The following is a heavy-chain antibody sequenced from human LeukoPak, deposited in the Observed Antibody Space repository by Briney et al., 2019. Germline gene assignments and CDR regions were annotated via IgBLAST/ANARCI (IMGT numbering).Heavy chain of an antibody. D-gene: IGHD3-10*01. CDR1: GFTFSTYS. CDR2: IKQDGSEK. Sequence: QPGGSLRLSCAASGFTFSTYSMNWVRQAPGKGLEWVANIKQDGSEKNYVDSVKGRFTISRDNAENSLYLQMNSLRAEDTAVYYCAREEIVNHYYGSGTYNFLDYWGQGTLVTVSS. V-gene: IGHV3-7*01. CDR3: AREEIVNHYYGSGTYNFLDY. J-gene: IGHJ4*02.